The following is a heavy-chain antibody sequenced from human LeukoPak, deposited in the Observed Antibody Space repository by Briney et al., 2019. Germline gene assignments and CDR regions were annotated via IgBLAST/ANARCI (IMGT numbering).Heavy chain of an antibody. CDR1: GFTFSSYS. CDR3: ARERGNYMDV. D-gene: IGHD3-16*01. V-gene: IGHV3-21*01. Sequence: PGGSLRLSCAASGFTFSSYSTNWVRQAPGKGLEWVSSISSSSSYIYYADSVKGRFTISRDNAKNSLYLQMNSLRAEDTAVYYCARERGNYMDVWAKGTTVTVSS. J-gene: IGHJ6*03. CDR2: ISSSSSYI.